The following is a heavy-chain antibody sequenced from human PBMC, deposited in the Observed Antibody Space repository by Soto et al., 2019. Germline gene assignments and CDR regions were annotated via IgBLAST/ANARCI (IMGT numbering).Heavy chain of an antibody. CDR2: ISGSGGST. CDR3: AKGPPLLWFGELPPTPLDY. V-gene: IGHV3-23*01. J-gene: IGHJ4*02. CDR1: GFTFSSYA. Sequence: PGGSLRLSCAASGFTFSSYAMSWVRQAPGKGLEWVSAISGSGGSTYYADSVKGRFTISRDNSKNTLYLQMNSLRAEDTAVYYCAKGPPLLWFGELPPTPLDYWGQGPLVTVSS. D-gene: IGHD3-10*01.